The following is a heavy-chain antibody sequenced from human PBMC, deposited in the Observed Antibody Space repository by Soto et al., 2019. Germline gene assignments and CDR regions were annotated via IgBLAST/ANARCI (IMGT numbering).Heavy chain of an antibody. CDR3: AAPPRY. Sequence: QVQLQESGPGLVKPSETLSLTCTVSGGSISSYYWNWIRQPPGKGLEWIGYIYNSGNTNYNPSLRRRVTLSVDTSKNQFSLKLTSVTAANPALNYCAAPPRYWGQGTLVTVSS. CDR1: GGSISSYY. D-gene: IGHD6-6*01. J-gene: IGHJ4*02. V-gene: IGHV4-59*01. CDR2: IYNSGNT.